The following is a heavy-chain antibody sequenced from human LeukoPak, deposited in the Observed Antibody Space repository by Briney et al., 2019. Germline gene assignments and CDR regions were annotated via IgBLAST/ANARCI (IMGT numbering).Heavy chain of an antibody. CDR1: GYTFTGYY. Sequence: ASVKVSCKASGYTFTGYYMHWVRQAPGQGLEWMGWNNPNSGGTNYAQKFQGRVTMTRDTSISTAYMELSRLRSDDTAVYYCARDLRRVGATTMGYWGQGTLVTVSS. V-gene: IGHV1-2*02. J-gene: IGHJ4*02. D-gene: IGHD1-26*01. CDR2: NNPNSGGT. CDR3: ARDLRRVGATTMGY.